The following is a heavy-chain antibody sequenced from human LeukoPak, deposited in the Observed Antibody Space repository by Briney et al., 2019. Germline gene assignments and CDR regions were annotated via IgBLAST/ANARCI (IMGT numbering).Heavy chain of an antibody. CDR2: ISGSGGST. J-gene: IGHJ3*02. D-gene: IGHD3-3*01. Sequence: GGSLRLSCAASGFTFSSYAMSWVRQAPGKGLEWVSAISGSGGSTYYADSVKGRFTISRDNSKNTLYLQMNSLRAKDTAVYYCAKLRFLEWSHDAFDIWGQGTMVTVSS. CDR1: GFTFSSYA. V-gene: IGHV3-23*01. CDR3: AKLRFLEWSHDAFDI.